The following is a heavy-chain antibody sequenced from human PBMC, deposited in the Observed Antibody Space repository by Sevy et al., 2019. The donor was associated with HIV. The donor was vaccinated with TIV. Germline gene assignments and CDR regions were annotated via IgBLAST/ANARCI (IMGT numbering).Heavy chain of an antibody. D-gene: IGHD3-3*01. CDR2: IRYDGSNK. CDR1: GFTFSSYG. J-gene: IGHJ6*02. Sequence: GGSLRLSCAASGFTFSSYGMHWVRQAPGKGLEWVAFIRYDGSNKYYADSVKGGFTISRDNSKNTQYLQMNSLRAEDTDVYYCAKDITIFGVAKTGTSYYYGMDVWGQGTTVTVSS. V-gene: IGHV3-30*02. CDR3: AKDITIFGVAKTGTSYYYGMDV.